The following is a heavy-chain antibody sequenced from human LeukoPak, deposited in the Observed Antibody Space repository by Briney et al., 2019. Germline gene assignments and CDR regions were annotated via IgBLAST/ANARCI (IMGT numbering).Heavy chain of an antibody. CDR1: GGSICSGGYY. V-gene: IGHV4-31*03. D-gene: IGHD1-26*01. CDR3: ARTPWGLNYFDY. J-gene: IGHJ4*02. Sequence: SETLSLTCTVSGGSICSGGYYWSWIRQHPGEGLEWIGYIYYSGSTYYNPSLKSRVTISVDTSKNQFTLKLSAVTAADTAVYYCARTPWGLNYFDYCGEGTLVTVSS. CDR2: IYYSGST.